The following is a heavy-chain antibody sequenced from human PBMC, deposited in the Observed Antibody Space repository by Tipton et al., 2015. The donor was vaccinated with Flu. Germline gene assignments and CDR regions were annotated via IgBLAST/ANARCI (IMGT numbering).Heavy chain of an antibody. D-gene: IGHD6-13*01. V-gene: IGHV4-59*01. CDR1: GGSISSYY. CDR3: ARLSSNWYHQLDN. CDR2: IYYSGST. J-gene: IGHJ4*02. Sequence: TLSLTCTVSGGSISSYYWSWIRQSPGMGLEWIGYIYYSGSTNCNPSLKSRVTISFDTSKNQFSLKLSSVTAADTAVYYCARLSSNWYHQLDNWGQGTLVTVSS.